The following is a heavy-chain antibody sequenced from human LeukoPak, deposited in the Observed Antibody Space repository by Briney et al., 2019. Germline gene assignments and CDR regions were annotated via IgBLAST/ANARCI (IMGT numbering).Heavy chain of an antibody. D-gene: IGHD7-27*01. CDR1: GFTFSDAW. J-gene: IGHJ4*02. CDR3: TTGNWGPY. CDR2: IKRKTDAGTT. Sequence: GGSLRLSCAASGFTFSDAWMNWVRQAPGKGLEWVGRIKRKTDAGTTDYAAPVKGRFTISRDDSKNTLYLQMNSLKTEDTAVYYCTTGNWGPYWGQGTLVTVTS. V-gene: IGHV3-15*07.